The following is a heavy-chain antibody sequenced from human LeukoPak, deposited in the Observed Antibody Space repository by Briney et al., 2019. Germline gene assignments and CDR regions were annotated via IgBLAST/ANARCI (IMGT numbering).Heavy chain of an antibody. CDR1: GFTFGDYA. Sequence: PGGSLRLSCTASGFTFGDYAMTWVRQAPGKGLEWVSSISSSSSYIYYADSVKGRLTISRDNAKNSLYLQMNSLRAEDTAVYYCARAGYFYCSGGSCYTSGFPIDYWGQGTLVTVSS. CDR2: ISSSSSYI. D-gene: IGHD2-15*01. J-gene: IGHJ4*02. V-gene: IGHV3-21*01. CDR3: ARAGYFYCSGGSCYTSGFPIDY.